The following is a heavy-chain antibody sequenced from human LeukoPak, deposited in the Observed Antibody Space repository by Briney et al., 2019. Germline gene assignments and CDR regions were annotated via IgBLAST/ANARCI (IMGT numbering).Heavy chain of an antibody. CDR2: ISAYNGNT. V-gene: IGHV1-18*01. CDR1: GYTFTSYG. Sequence: VASVKVSCKASGYTFTSYGISWVRQAPGQGLEWMGWISAYNGNTNYAQKLQGRVTMTTDTSTSTAYMELRSLRSEDTAVYYCARLNYLIKGHGYNWFDPWGQGTLVTVSS. J-gene: IGHJ5*02. D-gene: IGHD5-24*01. CDR3: ARLNYLIKGHGYNWFDP.